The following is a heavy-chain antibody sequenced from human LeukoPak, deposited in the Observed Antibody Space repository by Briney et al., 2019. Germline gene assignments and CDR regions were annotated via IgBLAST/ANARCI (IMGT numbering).Heavy chain of an antibody. CDR3: ARDTVNWFDP. J-gene: IGHJ5*02. Sequence: PSETLSLTCTVSGGSISSSSYYWGWIRQPPGKGLEWIGSIHYSGSTYYNPSLKSRVTISVDTSKNQFSLKLSSVTAADTAVYYCARDTVNWFDPWGQGTLVTVSS. CDR1: GGSISSSSYY. V-gene: IGHV4-39*07. CDR2: IHYSGST. D-gene: IGHD4-17*01.